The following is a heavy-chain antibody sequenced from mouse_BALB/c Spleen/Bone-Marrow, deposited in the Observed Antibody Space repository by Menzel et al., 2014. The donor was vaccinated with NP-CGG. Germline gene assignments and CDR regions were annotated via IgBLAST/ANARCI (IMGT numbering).Heavy chain of an antibody. V-gene: IGHV5-6-4*01. Sequence: EVKLVESGGGLVKPGGSLKLSCAASGFTFSSYTMSWVRQTPEKRLGWVATISSGGSYTYYPDCVKGRFTISRDNAKNTLYLQMSSLKSEDTAMYYCTRDPGRGRYFDVWGAGTTVTVSS. CDR1: GFTFSSYT. CDR3: TRDPGRGRYFDV. D-gene: IGHD3-3*01. J-gene: IGHJ1*01. CDR2: ISSGGSYT.